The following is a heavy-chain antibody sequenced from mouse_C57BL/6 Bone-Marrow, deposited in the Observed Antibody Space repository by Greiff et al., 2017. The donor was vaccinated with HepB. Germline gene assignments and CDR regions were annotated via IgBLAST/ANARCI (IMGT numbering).Heavy chain of an antibody. J-gene: IGHJ4*01. CDR2: ISDGGSYT. CDR1: GFTFSSYA. CDR3: ARVKNSLYAMDY. Sequence: EVMLVESGGGLVKPGGSLKLSCAASGFTFSSYAMSWVRQTPEKRLEWVATISDGGSYTYYPDNVKGRFTISRDNAKNNLYLQMSHLKSEDTAMYYCARVKNSLYAMDYWGQGTSVTVSS. V-gene: IGHV5-4*03.